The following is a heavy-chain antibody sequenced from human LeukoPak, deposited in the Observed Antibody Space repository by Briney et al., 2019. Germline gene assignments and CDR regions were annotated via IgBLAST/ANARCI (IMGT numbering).Heavy chain of an antibody. Sequence: ASVKVSCKASGYTFTSYDINWVRQATGQGLEWMGWMNPNSGNTGYAQKFQGRVTMTRNTSISTAYMELSSLRSEDTAVYYCASALRGCSGGSCYSTALYYFDYSGQGTLVSVSS. CDR1: GYTFTSYD. D-gene: IGHD2-15*01. CDR2: MNPNSGNT. J-gene: IGHJ4*02. V-gene: IGHV1-8*01. CDR3: ASALRGCSGGSCYSTALYYFDY.